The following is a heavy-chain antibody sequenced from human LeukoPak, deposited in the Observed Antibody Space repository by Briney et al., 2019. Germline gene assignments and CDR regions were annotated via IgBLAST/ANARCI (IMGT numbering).Heavy chain of an antibody. Sequence: SETLSLTCTVSGGSSNNYYWSCIRQPPGKGLEWIAYIYYSGSTNCNPSLKSRLTISVDASKNQFSLKLSSVTATDTAVYYCASLTTVTQGYFDSWGQGTLVTVSS. D-gene: IGHD4-17*01. V-gene: IGHV4-59*08. J-gene: IGHJ4*02. CDR3: ASLTTVTQGYFDS. CDR2: IYYSGST. CDR1: GGSSNNYY.